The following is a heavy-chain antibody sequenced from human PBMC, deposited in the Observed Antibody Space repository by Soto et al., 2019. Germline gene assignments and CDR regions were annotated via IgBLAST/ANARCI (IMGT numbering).Heavy chain of an antibody. CDR2: ISSSSSYI. J-gene: IGHJ3*02. V-gene: IGHV3-21*01. CDR1: GFTFSSYS. D-gene: IGHD6-13*01. Sequence: GGSLRLSCAASGFTFSSYSMNWVRQAPGKGLEWVSSISSSSSYIYYADSVKGRFTISRDNAKNSLYLQMNSLRAEDTAVYYCARVKKQLAPKHPPDAFDIWGQGTMVTVSS. CDR3: ARVKKQLAPKHPPDAFDI.